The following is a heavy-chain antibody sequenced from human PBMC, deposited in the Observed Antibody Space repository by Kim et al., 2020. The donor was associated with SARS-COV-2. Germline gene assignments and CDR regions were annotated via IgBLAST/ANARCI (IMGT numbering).Heavy chain of an antibody. Sequence: VKGRFTISRDNAKNTLYLQMNSLRAEDTAVYYCARDTDFDWLLSYYYGMDVWGQGTTVTVSS. J-gene: IGHJ6*02. V-gene: IGHV3-74*01. CDR3: ARDTDFDWLLSYYYGMDV. D-gene: IGHD3-9*01.